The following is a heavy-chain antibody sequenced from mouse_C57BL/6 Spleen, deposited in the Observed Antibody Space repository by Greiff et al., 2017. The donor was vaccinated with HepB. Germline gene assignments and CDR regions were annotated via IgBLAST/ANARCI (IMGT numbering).Heavy chain of an antibody. CDR2: IYPGSGNT. Sequence: VQLQQSGAELVRPGASVKLSCKASGYTFTDYYINWVKQRPGQGLEWIARIYPGSGNTYYNEKFKGKATLTAEKSSSTAYMQLSSLTSEDSAVYFCAREGNLLPYAMDYWGQGTSVTVSS. V-gene: IGHV1-76*01. CDR3: AREGNLLPYAMDY. D-gene: IGHD1-1*01. J-gene: IGHJ4*01. CDR1: GYTFTDYY.